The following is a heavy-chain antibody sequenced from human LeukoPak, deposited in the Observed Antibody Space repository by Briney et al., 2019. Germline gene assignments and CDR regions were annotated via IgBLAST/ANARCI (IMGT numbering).Heavy chain of an antibody. Sequence: GGSLRLSCAASGFSFSSDAMSWVREAPGKRLEWVSAISGSGGSTYYADSVKGRFTISRDNSKNTLYLQVNSLRAEDTAVYYCAKTTTGYSSGRYPGWPVDYWGQGTLVTVSS. CDR1: GFSFSSDA. D-gene: IGHD6-19*01. V-gene: IGHV3-23*01. CDR3: AKTTTGYSSGRYPGWPVDY. CDR2: ISGSGGST. J-gene: IGHJ4*02.